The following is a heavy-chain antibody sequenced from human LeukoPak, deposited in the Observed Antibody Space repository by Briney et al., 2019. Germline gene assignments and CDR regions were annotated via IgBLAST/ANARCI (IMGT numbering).Heavy chain of an antibody. D-gene: IGHD2-21*02. Sequence: ASVKVSCKASGYTFTSYGISWVRQAPGQGLEWMGWISAYNGNTNYAQKLQGRVTITRDTSASTGYVELSSLSSEDTAVYYCARDAYCGGDCYTGYFQHWGQGTLVTVSS. V-gene: IGHV1-18*01. CDR2: ISAYNGNT. J-gene: IGHJ1*01. CDR1: GYTFTSYG. CDR3: ARDAYCGGDCYTGYFQH.